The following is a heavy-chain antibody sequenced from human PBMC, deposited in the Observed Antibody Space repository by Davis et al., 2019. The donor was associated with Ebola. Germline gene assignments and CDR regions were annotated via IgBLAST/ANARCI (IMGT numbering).Heavy chain of an antibody. CDR3: AKDMRDYGDYYYYYYGMDV. V-gene: IGHV3-9*01. J-gene: IGHJ6*02. CDR1: GFTFDDYA. D-gene: IGHD4-17*01. Sequence: PGGSLRLSCAASGFTFDDYAMHWVRQAPGKGLEWVSGISWNSGSIGYADSVKGRFTISRDNAKNSPYLQMNSLRAEDTALYYCAKDMRDYGDYYYYYYGMDVWGQGTTVTVSS. CDR2: ISWNSGSI.